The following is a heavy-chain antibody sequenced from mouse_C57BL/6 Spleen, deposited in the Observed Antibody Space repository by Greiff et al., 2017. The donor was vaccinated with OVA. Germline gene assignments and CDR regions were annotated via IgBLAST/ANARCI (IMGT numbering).Heavy chain of an antibody. D-gene: IGHD2-5*01. CDR2: ISSGGSNT. V-gene: IGHV5-6*01. Sequence: DVHLVESGGDLVKPGGSLKLSCAASGFTFRSYGMSWVRPTPDKRLEWAATISSGGSNTCYPDSVKGRFTISRDNAKSTLYLQMSNMKSEDTAMYYCARQDYSNYDYCDYWGQGTTLTVSS. CDR3: ARQDYSNYDYCDY. J-gene: IGHJ2*01. CDR1: GFTFRSYG.